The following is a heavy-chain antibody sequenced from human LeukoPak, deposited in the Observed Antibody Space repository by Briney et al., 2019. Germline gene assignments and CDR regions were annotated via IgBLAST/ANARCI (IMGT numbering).Heavy chain of an antibody. CDR2: IYYSGST. D-gene: IGHD2-21*01. CDR1: GGSISSYY. Sequence: SETLSLTCTISGGSISSYYWSWIRQTPGKGLEWIGYIYYSGSTNYNPSLKSRVTISVDTSKNQFSLKLSSVTAADTAVYYCARLLLKDDWYFDLWGRGTLVTVSS. J-gene: IGHJ2*01. V-gene: IGHV4-59*08. CDR3: ARLLLKDDWYFDL.